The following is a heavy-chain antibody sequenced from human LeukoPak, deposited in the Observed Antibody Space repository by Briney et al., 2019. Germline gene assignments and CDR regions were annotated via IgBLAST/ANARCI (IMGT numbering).Heavy chain of an antibody. V-gene: IGHV4-59*01. J-gene: IGHJ6*02. Sequence: PSETLSLTCAVSGDSINSFYWSWIRQPPGKGLEWIGYIYYSGSTNYNPSLKSRVTISVDTSKNQFSLKLSSVTAADTAVYYCARFRAPRGVIAVAGTNRRYYYYGMDVWGQGTTVTVSS. D-gene: IGHD6-19*01. CDR3: ARFRAPRGVIAVAGTNRRYYYYGMDV. CDR1: GDSINSFY. CDR2: IYYSGST.